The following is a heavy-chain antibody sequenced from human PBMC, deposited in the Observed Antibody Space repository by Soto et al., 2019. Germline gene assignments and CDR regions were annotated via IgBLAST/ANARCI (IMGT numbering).Heavy chain of an antibody. CDR3: ARTPSGIQLWPYYGMDV. CDR2: ISAYNGNT. J-gene: IGHJ6*02. CDR1: GYTFTSYG. D-gene: IGHD5-18*01. V-gene: IGHV1-18*01. Sequence: GASVKVSCKASGYTFTSYGISWVRQAPGQGLEWMGWISAYNGNTNYAQKLQGRVTMTTDTSTSTAYMELRSLRSDDTAVYYCARTPSGIQLWPYYGMDVWGQGTTVTASS.